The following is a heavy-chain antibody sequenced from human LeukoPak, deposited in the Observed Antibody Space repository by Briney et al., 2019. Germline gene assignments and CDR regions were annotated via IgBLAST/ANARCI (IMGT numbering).Heavy chain of an antibody. CDR1: GFTFSSYW. CDR2: IRYDGSNK. Sequence: GGSLRLSCAASGFTFSSYWMHWVRQAPGKGLEWVAFIRYDGSNKYYADSVKGRFTISRDNSKNTLYLQMNSLRAEDTAVYYCAKLSSGSRIDYWGQGTLVTVSS. D-gene: IGHD5-12*01. V-gene: IGHV3-30*02. CDR3: AKLSSGSRIDY. J-gene: IGHJ4*02.